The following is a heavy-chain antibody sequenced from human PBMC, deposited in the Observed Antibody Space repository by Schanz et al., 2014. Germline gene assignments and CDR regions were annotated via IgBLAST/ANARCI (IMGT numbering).Heavy chain of an antibody. J-gene: IGHJ5*02. V-gene: IGHV3-23*01. CDR2: INTGVNT. CDR1: GFTFRGYA. CDR3: AKAADWPVTRFDP. Sequence: EVQLLESGGGLIQPGGSLRLSCAASGFTFRGYAMSWVRQAPGRGLEWVSAINTGVNTYYADSVRGRFTMSRDNSKNTVHLQMSSLRADDTAVYYCAKAADWPVTRFDPWGQGTLVTVSS. D-gene: IGHD3-9*01.